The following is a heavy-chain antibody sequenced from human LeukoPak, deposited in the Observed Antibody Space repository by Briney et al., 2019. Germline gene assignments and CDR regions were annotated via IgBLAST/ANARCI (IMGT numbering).Heavy chain of an antibody. D-gene: IGHD3-22*01. J-gene: IGHJ6*03. CDR1: GYTFTNYW. V-gene: IGHV5-51*01. Sequence: GESLKISCKGSGYTFTNYWTVWVRQMPGKGLEWMGVIYPRDSDTRYSPSFQGQVTISADKSVNTAYLQWSSLKASDTAMYYCARLTDGSDYYDSSGYQVPSYYYYYYMDVWGKGTTVTVSS. CDR3: ARLTDGSDYYDSSGYQVPSYYYYYYMDV. CDR2: IYPRDSDT.